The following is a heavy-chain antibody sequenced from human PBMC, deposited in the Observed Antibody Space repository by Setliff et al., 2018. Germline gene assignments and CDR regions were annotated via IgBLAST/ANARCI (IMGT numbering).Heavy chain of an antibody. V-gene: IGHV4-59*11. Sequence: SETLSLTCTVSGGSSSSHYWSWNRQPPGKGLEWIGYIHYSGTTNYNPSLKRRVTLSLDTAKNQFSLELRAVTAADTALYYCARENCYCSGGACYFMFDYWGQGTLVTVSS. J-gene: IGHJ4*02. D-gene: IGHD2-15*01. CDR1: GGSSSSHY. CDR2: IHYSGTT. CDR3: ARENCYCSGGACYFMFDY.